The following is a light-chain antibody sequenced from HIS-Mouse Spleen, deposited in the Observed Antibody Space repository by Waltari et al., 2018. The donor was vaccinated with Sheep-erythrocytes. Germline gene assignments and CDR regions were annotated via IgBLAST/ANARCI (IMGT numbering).Light chain of an antibody. V-gene: IGLV2-8*01. CDR2: EVS. Sequence: QSALTQPPSASGSPGQSVPISCTGTSSDVGGYNYVSWYQQHPGKAPKLMIYEVSKRPSGVPVRFSGSKSGNTASQTVSGLQAEDEADYYCSSYAGSNNWVFGGGTKLTVL. CDR1: SSDVGGYNY. CDR3: SSYAGSNNWV. J-gene: IGLJ3*02.